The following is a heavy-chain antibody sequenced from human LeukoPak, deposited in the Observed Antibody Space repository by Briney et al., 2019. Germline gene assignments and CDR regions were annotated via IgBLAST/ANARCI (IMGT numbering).Heavy chain of an antibody. CDR2: IIPIFGTA. D-gene: IGHD5-24*01. CDR1: GGTFSSYA. J-gene: IGHJ3*02. V-gene: IGHV1-69*05. CDR3: ARDGRWLRKAGPSTYAFDI. Sequence: GASVKVSCKASGGTFSSYAIRWVRQAPGQGLEWMGGIIPIFGTANYAQKFQGRVTITTDESTSTAYMELSSLRSEDTAVYYCARDGRWLRKAGPSTYAFDIWGQGTMVTVSS.